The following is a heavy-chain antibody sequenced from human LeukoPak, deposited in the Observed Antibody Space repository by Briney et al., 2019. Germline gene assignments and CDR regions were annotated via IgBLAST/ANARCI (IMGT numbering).Heavy chain of an antibody. CDR3: TRVTLRGSKYNWFDP. Sequence: SVKVSCTSSGGTFNTHIFNWVRQAPGQGLEWMGRITPIIGTTEYAQRFQGRVTITADTSTSTAYLELRGLTYDDSAVYYCTRVTLRGSKYNWFDPWGQGTHVSVSS. V-gene: IGHV1-69*08. D-gene: IGHD1-26*01. CDR2: ITPIIGTT. CDR1: GGTFNTHI. J-gene: IGHJ5*02.